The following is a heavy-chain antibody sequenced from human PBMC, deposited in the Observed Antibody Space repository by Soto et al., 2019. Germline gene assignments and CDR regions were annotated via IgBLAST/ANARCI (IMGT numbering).Heavy chain of an antibody. D-gene: IGHD6-19*01. V-gene: IGHV1-24*01. CDR1: GYTLTELS. CDR3: ATTQPQWLVRWDYFDY. CDR2: FDPEDGET. J-gene: IGHJ4*02. Sequence: ASVKVSCKVSGYTLTELSMHWVRQAPGKGLEWMGGFDPEDGETIYAQKFQGRVTMTEDTSTDTAYMELSSLRSEDTAVYYCATTQPQWLVRWDYFDYWGQGTLVTVSS.